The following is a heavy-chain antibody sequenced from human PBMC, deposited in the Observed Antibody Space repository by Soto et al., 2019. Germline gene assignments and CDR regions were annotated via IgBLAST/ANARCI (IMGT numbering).Heavy chain of an antibody. CDR2: ISSSGTTI. Sequence: EVQLVEFGGGLVQPGGSLRLSCAASGFTFSNYSVNGVRQAPGKGLEWVSYISSSGTTIYYADSVKGRFTISRDNAKNSLYMQMNSLRAEDTAVYYCARVEEDYWGQGTLVTVSS. CDR3: ARVEEDY. J-gene: IGHJ4*02. V-gene: IGHV3-48*01. CDR1: GFTFSNYS.